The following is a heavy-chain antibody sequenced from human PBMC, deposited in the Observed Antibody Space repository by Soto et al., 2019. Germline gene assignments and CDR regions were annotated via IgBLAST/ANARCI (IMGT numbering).Heavy chain of an antibody. D-gene: IGHD3-10*01. CDR2: IWYDGSKK. J-gene: IGHJ3*02. V-gene: IGHV3-33*01. CDR1: GFTFSSYG. CDR3: ARGSEGNAVDI. Sequence: PVGSLRLSCAASGFTFSSYGMHWVRQAPGKGLEWVALIWYDGSKKYYADSVKGRFTISRDDSKNTLYLQMNSLRADDRAVYYCARGSEGNAVDIWGQGTMVTVSS.